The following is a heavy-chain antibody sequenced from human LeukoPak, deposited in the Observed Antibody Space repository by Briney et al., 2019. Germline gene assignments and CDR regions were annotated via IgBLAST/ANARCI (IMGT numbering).Heavy chain of an antibody. D-gene: IGHD5-12*01. CDR2: INHSGST. J-gene: IGHJ4*02. CDR1: GGSFSDHF. CDR3: ARIKGRATITAGDY. V-gene: IGHV4-34*01. Sequence: SETLSLTCAVYGGSFSDHFWYWIRQPPGKGLEWIGEINHSGSTNYNPSLKSRVTILVDTSKNQFSLKLSSVTAADTAVYYCARIKGRATITAGDYWGQGTLVTVSS.